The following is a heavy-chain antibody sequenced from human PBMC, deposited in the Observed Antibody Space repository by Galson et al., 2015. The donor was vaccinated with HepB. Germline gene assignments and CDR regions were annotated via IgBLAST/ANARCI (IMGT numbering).Heavy chain of an antibody. J-gene: IGHJ4*02. D-gene: IGHD1-26*01. CDR2: IDWDEDT. Sequence: PALVKPTQTLTLTCIFSGFSLSTSGMCVSWVRQPPGKALEWLALIDWDEDTYYSTSLKTRLTISKDASKNQVVLTMTNMDPADTATYYCARSRAYGGSYLGFEYWDQGTLVTVSS. CDR3: ARSRAYGGSYLGFEY. V-gene: IGHV2-70*13. CDR1: GFSLSTSGMC.